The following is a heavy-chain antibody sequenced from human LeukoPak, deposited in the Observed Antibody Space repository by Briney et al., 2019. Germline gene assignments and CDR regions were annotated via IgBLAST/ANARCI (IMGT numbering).Heavy chain of an antibody. CDR2: ISHSGDT. D-gene: IGHD6-13*01. Sequence: SETLSLTCAVYVGSFSDYYWSWIRQPPGKGLEWIGEISHSGDTNYSPSLKSRVTISVDTSKNQFSLMLRSVTAADTAVYFCARGRRSWAQRTTYGEDYWGQGTLVTVSA. CDR1: VGSFSDYY. CDR3: ARGRRSWAQRTTYGEDY. V-gene: IGHV4-34*01. J-gene: IGHJ4*02.